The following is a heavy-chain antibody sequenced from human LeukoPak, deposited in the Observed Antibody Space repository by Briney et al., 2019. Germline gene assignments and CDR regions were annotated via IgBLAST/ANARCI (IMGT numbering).Heavy chain of an antibody. CDR2: ISGSSYI. D-gene: IGHD3-3*01. Sequence: GSLRPSCAASGFTFSSYGMSWVRQAPGKGLEWVSSISGSSYIYYADSVKGRFTISRDNAKKSLYLQMNSLRAEDTAVYYCARVEESASFDPWGQGTLVTVSS. V-gene: IGHV3-21*01. J-gene: IGHJ5*02. CDR3: ARVEESASFDP. CDR1: GFTFSSYG.